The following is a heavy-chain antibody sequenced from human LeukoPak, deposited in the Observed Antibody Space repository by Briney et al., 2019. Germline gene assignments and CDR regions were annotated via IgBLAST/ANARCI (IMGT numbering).Heavy chain of an antibody. J-gene: IGHJ4*02. CDR3: AKVDNWKYGHHDY. CDR1: GFTFSSSA. V-gene: IGHV3-23*01. D-gene: IGHD1-1*01. Sequence: PGGSLRLSCAASGFTFSSSAMSWVRQAPGKGLEWVSGISGSGGTTHYADSVKGRFTISRDNSKYTLSLQMNSLRAEDTAVYYCAKVDNWKYGHHDYWGQGTLVTVSS. CDR2: ISGSGGTT.